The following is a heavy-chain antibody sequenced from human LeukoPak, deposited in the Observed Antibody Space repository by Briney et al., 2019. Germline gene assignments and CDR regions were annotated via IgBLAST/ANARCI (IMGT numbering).Heavy chain of an antibody. CDR3: VQGGGYCGGDCFFYFDY. V-gene: IGHV3-23*01. CDR2: ISGSGINT. Sequence: GGSLRLSCAASGFTFSSNPMNWVRQAPGKGLEWVSAISGSGINTYYADSVTGRFTISRDNSRNTLYLQMNSLRAEDTAVYYCVQGGGYCGGDCFFYFDYWGPGTLVTVSS. J-gene: IGHJ4*02. CDR1: GFTFSSNP. D-gene: IGHD2-21*02.